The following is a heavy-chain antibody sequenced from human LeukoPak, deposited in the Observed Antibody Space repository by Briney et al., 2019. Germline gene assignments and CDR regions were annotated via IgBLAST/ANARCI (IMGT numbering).Heavy chain of an antibody. Sequence: GASVKVSCKASGYTFTSYGISWVRQAPGQGLEWMGWISAYNGNTNYAQKLQGRVTMTTDTSTSTAYTELRSLRSDDTAVYYCARDKRGLDQPDNWGQGTLVTVSS. J-gene: IGHJ4*02. CDR1: GYTFTSYG. V-gene: IGHV1-18*01. CDR3: ARDKRGLDQPDN. D-gene: IGHD1/OR15-1a*01. CDR2: ISAYNGNT.